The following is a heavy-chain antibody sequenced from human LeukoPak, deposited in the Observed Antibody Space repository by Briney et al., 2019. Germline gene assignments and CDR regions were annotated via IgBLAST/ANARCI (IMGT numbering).Heavy chain of an antibody. Sequence: GGSLRLSCTASGFTFSGYSMNWIRQAPGKGLEWVSAIDSTGAYTWYADSVKGRFTISKDSSKTILYLQMNSLRAEDAAVYFCAKGPAAGRPYYDYWGQGTLVTVSS. V-gene: IGHV3-23*01. D-gene: IGHD6-25*01. CDR3: AKGPAAGRPYYDY. CDR2: IDSTGAYT. CDR1: GFTFSGYS. J-gene: IGHJ4*02.